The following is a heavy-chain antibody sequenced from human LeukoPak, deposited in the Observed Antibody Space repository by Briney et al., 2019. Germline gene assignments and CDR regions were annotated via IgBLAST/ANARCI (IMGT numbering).Heavy chain of an antibody. CDR1: GFTFSTYW. CDR2: IQQDGNEK. V-gene: IGHV3-7*03. CDR3: ARVLRYCSGGSCYSGGLGYMDV. D-gene: IGHD2-15*01. Sequence: GGSLRLSCAASGFTFSTYWMSWVRQAPGKGLEWVANIQQDGNEKYYVDSVKGRFTISGDNAKNSLFLQMNSLRAEDTAVYYCARVLRYCSGGSCYSGGLGYMDVWGKGTTVTISS. J-gene: IGHJ6*03.